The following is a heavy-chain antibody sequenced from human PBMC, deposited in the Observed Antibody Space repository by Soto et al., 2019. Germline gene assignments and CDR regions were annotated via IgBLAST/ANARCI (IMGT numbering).Heavy chain of an antibody. CDR2: ISAYNGNT. D-gene: IGHD3-22*01. V-gene: IGHV1-18*01. Sequence: QVQLVQSGAEVKKPGASVKVSCKASGYTFTSYGISWVRQAPGQGLEWMGWISAYNGNTNYAQKHQGRVTITTDTSTRTAYMDLRSLRSDYTAVYFCARGSPDSSGYYVISPFDIWGQGTMVTVSS. J-gene: IGHJ3*02. CDR3: ARGSPDSSGYYVISPFDI. CDR1: GYTFTSYG.